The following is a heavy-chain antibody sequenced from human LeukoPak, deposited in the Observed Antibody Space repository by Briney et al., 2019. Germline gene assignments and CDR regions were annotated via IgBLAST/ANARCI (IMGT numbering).Heavy chain of an antibody. CDR3: ATSKAAGDRAFDI. D-gene: IGHD7-27*01. CDR1: GYTFNAYY. Sequence: ASVKVPCKASGYTFNAYYMHWVRQAPGQGLEWMGWIHPNSGDTNYAQKFQGRVTMTRDTSINTAYMELSRLTSDDTAVYYCATSKAAGDRAFDIWGQGTMVTVSS. V-gene: IGHV1-2*02. J-gene: IGHJ3*02. CDR2: IHPNSGDT.